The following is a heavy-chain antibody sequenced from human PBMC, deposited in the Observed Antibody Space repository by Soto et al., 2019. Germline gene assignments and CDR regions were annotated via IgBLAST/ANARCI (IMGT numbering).Heavy chain of an antibody. CDR3: ARDLFEAARRGEYAFDI. CDR2: IKQDGSEK. J-gene: IGHJ3*02. Sequence: GGSLRLSCAASAFTFSSYWMSWVRQAPGKGLEWVANIKQDGSEKYYVDSVKGRFTISRDNAKNSLYLQMNSLRAEDTAVYYCARDLFEAARRGEYAFDIWGQGTMVTVSS. D-gene: IGHD3-16*01. V-gene: IGHV3-7*03. CDR1: AFTFSSYW.